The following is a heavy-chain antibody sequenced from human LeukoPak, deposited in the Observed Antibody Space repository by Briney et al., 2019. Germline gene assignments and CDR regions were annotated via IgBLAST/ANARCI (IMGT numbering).Heavy chain of an antibody. V-gene: IGHV4-34*01. CDR1: GGSFSGYY. D-gene: IGHD4-11*01. Sequence: SETLSLTCAVSGGSFSGYYWSWIRQPPGEGVEWMGEINHSGSTNYNPSLKSRVTISVDTSKNHFSPKLRSANAADPAVYYCARRRRGQRYSNPFDYWGQGTLVTVSS. CDR2: INHSGST. J-gene: IGHJ4*02. CDR3: ARRRRGQRYSNPFDY.